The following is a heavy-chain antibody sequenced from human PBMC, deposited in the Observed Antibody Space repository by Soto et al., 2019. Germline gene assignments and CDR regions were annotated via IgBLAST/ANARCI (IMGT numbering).Heavy chain of an antibody. D-gene: IGHD4-17*01. V-gene: IGHV4-59*01. CDR1: GGSISSYY. CDR2: IYYSGST. J-gene: IGHJ4*02. Sequence: TSETLSLTCTVSGGSISSYYWSWIRQPPGKGLEWIGYIYYSGSTNYNPSLKSRVTISVDTSKNQFSLKLSSVTAADTAVYYCAGGLFYGDYYFDYWGQGTLVTVSS. CDR3: AGGLFYGDYYFDY.